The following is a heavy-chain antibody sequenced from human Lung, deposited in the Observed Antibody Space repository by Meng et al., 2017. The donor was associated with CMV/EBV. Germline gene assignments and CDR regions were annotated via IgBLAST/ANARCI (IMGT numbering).Heavy chain of an antibody. CDR3: VRDGHSWNFDY. CDR2: IKGDGSHT. CDR1: GFTFSDYW. V-gene: IGHV3-74*01. D-gene: IGHD6-13*01. J-gene: IGHJ4*02. Sequence: GESLKISCTASGFTFSDYWMHWVRQTPGKGLLWVSRIKGDGSHTIYGDSVKGRFTISRDNAKNTLYLQMNTLRVEDTAVYYCVRDGHSWNFDYWGQGSLVTGSS.